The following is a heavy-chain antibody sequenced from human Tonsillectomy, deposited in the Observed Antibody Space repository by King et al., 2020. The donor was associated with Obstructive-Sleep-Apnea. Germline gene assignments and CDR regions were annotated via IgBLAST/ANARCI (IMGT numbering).Heavy chain of an antibody. D-gene: IGHD3-3*01. V-gene: IGHV3-21*01. CDR3: AREGSRFRDALDF. CDR2: IIDSGTFK. CDR1: GFTFSSYS. Sequence: VQLVESGGGLVKPGGSLRRSCAASGFTFSSYSMNWVRQSPGKGLEWVSPIIDSGTFKFYSDSLKGRFTISTDNAENSLYLQMNSLKDEDTAVYFCAREGSRFRDALDFWGQGTLVTVSS. J-gene: IGHJ3*01.